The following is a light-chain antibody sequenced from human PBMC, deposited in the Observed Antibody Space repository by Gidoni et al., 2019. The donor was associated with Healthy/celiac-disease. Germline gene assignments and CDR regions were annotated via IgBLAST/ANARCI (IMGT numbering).Light chain of an antibody. J-gene: IGKJ1*01. CDR3: QQYGSSPKT. V-gene: IGKV3-20*01. CDR2: GAS. Sequence: TVLTQSPGTLSLSPGERATLSCRASQSVSSSYLAWYQQKPGQAPRLLIHGASSRATGIPDRFSGSGSGTDFTLTISRLEPEDFAVYYCQQYGSSPKTFGQGTKVEIK. CDR1: QSVSSSY.